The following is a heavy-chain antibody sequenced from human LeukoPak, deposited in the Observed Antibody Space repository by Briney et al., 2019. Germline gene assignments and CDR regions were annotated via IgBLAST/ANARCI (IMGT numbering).Heavy chain of an antibody. CDR1: GDSISGSNYH. Sequence: SETLSLTCTVSGDSISGSNYHWGWIRQPPGMGLEWLGTVHHTGRAFYNPSLRGRTTVSVDTSKNQFSLKLTSVTAADTAVYYCAREPDAWGQGTLVTVSS. CDR2: VHHTGRA. CDR3: AREPDA. J-gene: IGHJ5*02. V-gene: IGHV4-39*07.